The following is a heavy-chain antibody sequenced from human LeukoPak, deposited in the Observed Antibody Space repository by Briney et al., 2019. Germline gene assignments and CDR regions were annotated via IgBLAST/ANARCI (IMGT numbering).Heavy chain of an antibody. CDR1: GFTFSSYS. V-gene: IGHV3-21*01. D-gene: IGHD3-22*01. CDR2: ISSSSSYI. CDR3: ARHPYYYDSSGYYYYGMDD. J-gene: IGHJ6*02. Sequence: KPGGSLRLSCAASGFTFSSYSMNWARQAPGKGLEWVSSISSSSSYIYYADSVKGRFTISRDNAKNSLYLQMNSLRAEDTAVYYCARHPYYYDSSGYYYYGMDDWGQGTTVTVSS.